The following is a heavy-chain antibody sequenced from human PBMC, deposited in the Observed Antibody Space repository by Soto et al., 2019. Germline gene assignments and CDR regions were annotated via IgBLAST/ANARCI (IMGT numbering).Heavy chain of an antibody. D-gene: IGHD1-1*01. Sequence: QVQLQESGPGLVKPSGTLSLTCAVSSGSISSSNWWSWVRQPPGKGLDWIGEIYHRGSTNYNPSLKSRVTISIHKSKNPFSLKLSSVAAADTAVYYCARQENWNVYDYWGQGTLVTVSS. CDR1: SGSISSSNW. CDR2: IYHRGST. J-gene: IGHJ4*02. V-gene: IGHV4-4*02. CDR3: ARQENWNVYDY.